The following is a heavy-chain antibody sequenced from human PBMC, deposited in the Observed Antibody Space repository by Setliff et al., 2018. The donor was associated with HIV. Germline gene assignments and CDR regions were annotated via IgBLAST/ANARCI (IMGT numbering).Heavy chain of an antibody. CDR1: GYTFSNYA. CDR2: SNTNTGNP. D-gene: IGHD3-3*01. J-gene: IGHJ5*02. V-gene: IGHV7-4-1*02. Sequence: GASVKVSCKASGYTFSNYAMNWVRQAPGQGLEFMGWSNTNTGNPTYAQDFAGRFVFSLDTSVSTAYLQINSLKAEDTAVYYCARDPYPNYDFWSGSLIRGWFDPWGQGTLVTVSS. CDR3: ARDPYPNYDFWSGSLIRGWFDP.